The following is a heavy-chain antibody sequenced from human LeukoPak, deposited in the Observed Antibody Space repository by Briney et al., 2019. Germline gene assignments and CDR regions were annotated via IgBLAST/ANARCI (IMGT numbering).Heavy chain of an antibody. CDR1: GFTFSSYA. J-gene: IGHJ4*02. D-gene: IGHD3-10*01. V-gene: IGHV3-30*04. Sequence: GRSLRLSCAASGFTFSSYAMHWVRQAPGKGLEWVAVISYDGSNKYYADSVKGRFTISRDNSKNTLYLQMNSLRAEDTAVYYCATTYYYGSGRIYWGQGTLVTVSS. CDR2: ISYDGSNK. CDR3: ATTYYYGSGRIY.